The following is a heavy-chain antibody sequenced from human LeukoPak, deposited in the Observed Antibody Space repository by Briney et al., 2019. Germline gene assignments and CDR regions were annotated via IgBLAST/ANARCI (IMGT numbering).Heavy chain of an antibody. CDR1: GFTFSSYE. D-gene: IGHD2-2*01. V-gene: IGHV3-48*03. Sequence: GGSLRLSCAASGFTFSSYEMNWVRQAPGKRLEWVSYITSTGTTIYYADSVKGRFTISRDNAKNSPYLQMNSLRAEDTAVYYCARDPGCSGTSCYWSFDYWGRGTLVTVSS. CDR2: ITSTGTTI. CDR3: ARDPGCSGTSCYWSFDY. J-gene: IGHJ4*02.